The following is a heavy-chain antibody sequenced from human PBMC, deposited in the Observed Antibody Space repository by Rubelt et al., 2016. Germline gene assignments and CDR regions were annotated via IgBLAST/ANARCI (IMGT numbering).Heavy chain of an antibody. J-gene: IGHJ4*02. CDR2: VYYSGST. D-gene: IGHD6-6*01. CDR1: GGSITSGGYY. CDR3: ARGSMAARMLDY. V-gene: IGHV4-31*01. Sequence: PGLVKPSQTLSLLCTVSGGSITSGGYYWSWIRQHPGKGLEWIGYVYYSGSTYYNPSLKSPVTISVDTSKNQISLKLSSVTAAATAVYYCARGSMAARMLDYWGQGTLVTVSS.